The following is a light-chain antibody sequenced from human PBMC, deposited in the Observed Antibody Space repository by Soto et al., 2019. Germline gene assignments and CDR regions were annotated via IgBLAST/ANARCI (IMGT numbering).Light chain of an antibody. CDR1: QSIIRW. V-gene: IGKV1-5*01. Sequence: DIQMTQSPSTLSASVGDRVTITCRASQSIIRWLAWYQQKPGKAPNLLIYDASKLESGVPSRFSGSESWTEFTEFTLTINGLQPDDSDTYFCQQYDTIPFTFGGGTKVEIK. J-gene: IGKJ4*01. CDR3: QQYDTIPFT. CDR2: DAS.